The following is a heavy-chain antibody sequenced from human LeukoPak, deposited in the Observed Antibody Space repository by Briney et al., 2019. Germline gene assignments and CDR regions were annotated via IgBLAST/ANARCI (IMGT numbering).Heavy chain of an antibody. CDR3: ARGRGSSWSH. J-gene: IGHJ4*02. CDR1: GGSFSGYY. Sequence: PSETLSLTCAVYGGSFSGYYWSWIRQPPGKGLEWIGEINHSGSTNYNPSLKSRVTISVDTSKNQFSLKLSSVTAADTAVYYCARGRGSSWSHWGQGTLVTVSS. D-gene: IGHD6-13*01. V-gene: IGHV4-34*01. CDR2: INHSGST.